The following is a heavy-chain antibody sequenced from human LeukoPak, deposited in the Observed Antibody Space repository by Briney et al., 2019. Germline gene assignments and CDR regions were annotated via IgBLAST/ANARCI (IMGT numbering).Heavy chain of an antibody. J-gene: IGHJ2*01. CDR3: AHWESGYFHL. CDR2: IYWDDNK. D-gene: IGHD1-26*01. V-gene: IGHV2-5*08. Sequence: TLSLTCAVSGGSISSNNWWSWVRQPPGKALEWLALIYWDDNKRYSPSLKNRLTITKDTSKNQVVLKMTNLDPVDTATYYCAHWESGYFHLWGRGTLVTVSS. CDR1: GGSISSNNW.